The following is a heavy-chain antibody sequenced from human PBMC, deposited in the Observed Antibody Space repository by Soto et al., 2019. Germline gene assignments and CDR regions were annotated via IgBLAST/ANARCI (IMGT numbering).Heavy chain of an antibody. CDR3: AKNLYSSGWYSAFDI. V-gene: IGHV3-9*01. J-gene: IGHJ3*02. D-gene: IGHD6-19*01. Sequence: EVQLVESGGGLVQPGRSLRLSCAASGFTFDDYAMHWVRQAPGKGLEWVSGISWNSGSIGYADSVKGRFTISRDNAKNSLYLQMNSLRAEDTALYYCAKNLYSSGWYSAFDIWGQGTMVTVSS. CDR1: GFTFDDYA. CDR2: ISWNSGSI.